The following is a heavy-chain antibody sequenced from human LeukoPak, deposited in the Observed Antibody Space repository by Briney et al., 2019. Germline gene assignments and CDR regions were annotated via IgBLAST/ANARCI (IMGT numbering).Heavy chain of an antibody. D-gene: IGHD3-10*01. V-gene: IGHV4-39*07. CDR2: IYYSGST. CDR3: ARERINMNRGPFDP. CDR1: GGSISSSSYY. J-gene: IGHJ5*02. Sequence: PSETPSLTCTVSGGSISSSSYYWGWIRQPPGKGLEWIGSIYYSGSTYYNPSLKSRVTISVDTSKNQFSLTLSSVTAADTAVYYCARERINMNRGPFDPWGQGTLVTVSS.